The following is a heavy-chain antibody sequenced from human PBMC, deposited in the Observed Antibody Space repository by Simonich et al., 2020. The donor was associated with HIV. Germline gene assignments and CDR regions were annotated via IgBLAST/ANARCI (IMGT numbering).Heavy chain of an antibody. CDR1: GGSFSGYY. J-gene: IGHJ4*02. CDR2: INHSGST. D-gene: IGHD2-15*01. Sequence: QVQLQQWGAGLLKPSETLSLTCAVYGGSFSGYYWSWIRQPPGKGLEWIGEINHSGSTNYSPSLKSRGTISVDTSKNHFSLKLTSVTAADTAVYYCARVGRGAEFDYWGQGTLVTVSS. CDR3: ARVGRGAEFDY. V-gene: IGHV4-34*01.